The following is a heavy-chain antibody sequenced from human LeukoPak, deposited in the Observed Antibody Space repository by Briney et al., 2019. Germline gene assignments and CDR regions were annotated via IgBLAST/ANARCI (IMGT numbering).Heavy chain of an antibody. CDR3: ARGGGWFDP. Sequence: SETLSLTCAVYGGSFSGHYWSWIRQPPGKGLEWIGEINHSGSTNYNPSLKSRVTISVDTSKNQFSLKLSSVTAADTAVYYCARGGGWFDPWGQGTLVTVSS. D-gene: IGHD2-15*01. V-gene: IGHV4-34*01. J-gene: IGHJ5*02. CDR1: GGSFSGHY. CDR2: INHSGST.